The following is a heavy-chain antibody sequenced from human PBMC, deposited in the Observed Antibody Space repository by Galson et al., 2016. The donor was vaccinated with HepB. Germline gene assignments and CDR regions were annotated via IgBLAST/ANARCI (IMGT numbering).Heavy chain of an antibody. CDR2: ISFDGSKK. V-gene: IGHV3-30*03. CDR3: VRGPGVGGESLLGFQF. D-gene: IGHD3-10*01. CDR1: GFTFNNFG. Sequence: SLRLSCAASGFTFNNFGMHWVRQAPGKGLEWVTTISFDGSKKYYGDSVKGRFTTSKDNFKNTVYLQMNSLRPEDTAVYFCVRGPGVGGESLLGFQFRGQGTLVIVSS. J-gene: IGHJ1*01.